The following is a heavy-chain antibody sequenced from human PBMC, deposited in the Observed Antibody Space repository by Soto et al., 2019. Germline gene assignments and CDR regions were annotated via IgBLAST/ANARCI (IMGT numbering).Heavy chain of an antibody. V-gene: IGHV2-5*02. J-gene: IGHJ4*02. CDR2: IYWDDDK. CDR3: AHRVLRTVFGLVTPTAIYFDF. Sequence: QITLKESGPTVVNPTETLTLTCTFSGFSLTTSGVGVGWVRQSPGKAPEWLALIYWDDDKRYSTSLKSRLTITNDPSKSQVVLTMANVDPADTATYYCAHRVLRTVFGLVTPTAIYFDFWGQGTPVVVSS. CDR1: GFSLTTSGVG. D-gene: IGHD3-3*01.